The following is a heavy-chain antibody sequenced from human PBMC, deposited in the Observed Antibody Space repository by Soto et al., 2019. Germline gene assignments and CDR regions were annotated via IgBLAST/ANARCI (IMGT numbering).Heavy chain of an antibody. CDR1: GGSISSYY. CDR3: ARDDFINWFDP. V-gene: IGHV4-59*01. D-gene: IGHD2-21*01. Sequence: SETLSLTCTVSGGSISSYYWSWIRQPPGKGLEWIGYIYYSGSTNYNPSLKSRVTISVDTSKNQFSLKLSSVTAADTAVYYCARDDFINWFDPWGQGTLVTVSS. CDR2: IYYSGST. J-gene: IGHJ5*02.